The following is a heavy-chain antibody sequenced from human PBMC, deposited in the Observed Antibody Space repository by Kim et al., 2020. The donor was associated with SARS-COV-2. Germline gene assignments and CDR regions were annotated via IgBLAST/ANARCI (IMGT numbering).Heavy chain of an antibody. Sequence: ASVKVSCKASGYTFTSYYMHWMRQAPGQGLEWMGIINPSGGSTSYAQKFQGRVTMTRDTSTSTVYMELSSLRSGDTAVYYCARGGYSSGWLSPLDYYYGMDVWGQGTTVTVSS. CDR2: INPSGGST. D-gene: IGHD6-19*01. CDR3: ARGGYSSGWLSPLDYYYGMDV. V-gene: IGHV1-46*01. CDR1: GYTFTSYY. J-gene: IGHJ6*02.